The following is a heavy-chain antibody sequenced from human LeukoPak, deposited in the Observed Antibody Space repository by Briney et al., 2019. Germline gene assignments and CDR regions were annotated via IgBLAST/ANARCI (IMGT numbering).Heavy chain of an antibody. CDR2: ISSSSTI. CDR1: GFTFSDYY. J-gene: IGHJ4*02. CDR3: ARVEVAVAIDY. Sequence: GGSLRLSCAASGFTFSDYYMNWVRQAPGKGLEWVSSISSSSTIYYADSVKGRFTISRDNAKNSLYLQMNSLRAEDTAAYYCARVEVAVAIDYWGQGTLVTVSS. V-gene: IGHV3-69-1*01. D-gene: IGHD6-19*01.